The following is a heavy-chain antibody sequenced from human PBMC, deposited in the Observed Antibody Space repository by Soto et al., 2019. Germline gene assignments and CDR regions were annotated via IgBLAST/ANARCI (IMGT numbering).Heavy chain of an antibody. D-gene: IGHD6-19*01. CDR1: GFTFSSFS. Sequence: QVQLVESGGGVVQPGRSLRLSCAASGFTFSSFSLHWVRQAPGKGLEWLALISYDGSTKYNADSVKGRFTVSRDNSNNTLYVQLSSLRPEETAVYYCARTTTVAGTPEFDYWGQGTLVTVSS. CDR2: ISYDGSTK. CDR3: ARTTTVAGTPEFDY. V-gene: IGHV3-30-3*01. J-gene: IGHJ4*02.